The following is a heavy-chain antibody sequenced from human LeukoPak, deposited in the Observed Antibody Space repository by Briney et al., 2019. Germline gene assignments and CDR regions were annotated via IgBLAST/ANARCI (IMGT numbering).Heavy chain of an antibody. CDR1: GFTFKNYW. J-gene: IGHJ5*02. V-gene: IGHV3-7*01. CDR3: ARVPSITIFGRPTYCDL. Sequence: TGGSLTLSCIASGFTFKNYWMTWVRQAPGKGLECVAHIEQKGSEKYHVDSAKGRFTISRDNAENSLFLQMNSLRVDDTAVYYCARVPSITIFGRPTYCDLWGQGTLVTVSS. CDR2: IEQKGSEK. D-gene: IGHD3-3*01.